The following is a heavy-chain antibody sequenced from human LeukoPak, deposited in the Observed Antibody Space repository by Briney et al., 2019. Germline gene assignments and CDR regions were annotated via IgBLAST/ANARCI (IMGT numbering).Heavy chain of an antibody. CDR3: ARLVSY. CDR1: GYTFTGYY. CDR2: IDPNSGDT. D-gene: IGHD6-19*01. V-gene: IGHV1-2*02. Sequence: ASVKVSCKASGYTFTGYYIHWVRQAPGQGLEWMGYIDPNSGDTNYAQKFQGRVTRTRDTSISTAYMELSRLRSDDTAVYYCARLVSYWGQGTLVTVSS. J-gene: IGHJ4*02.